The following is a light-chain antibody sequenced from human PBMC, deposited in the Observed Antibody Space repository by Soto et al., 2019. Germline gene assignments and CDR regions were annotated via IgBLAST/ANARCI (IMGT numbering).Light chain of an antibody. V-gene: IGKV1-33*01. CDR1: QDIKNY. J-gene: IGKJ4*01. CDR2: DAS. Sequence: DIQMTQSPSSLSASVGDRVTITCQASQDIKNYLNWYQQKSGKAPKLLIYDASDLETGVPSRFSGSGSGTDFTFTINSLQPEDIATYYCQQDDNRPLTFGGGTKVDTK. CDR3: QQDDNRPLT.